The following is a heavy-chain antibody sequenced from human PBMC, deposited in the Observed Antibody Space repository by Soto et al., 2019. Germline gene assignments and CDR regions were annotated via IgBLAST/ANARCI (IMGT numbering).Heavy chain of an antibody. D-gene: IGHD3-9*01. Sequence: PGGSLRLSCAASGFTFSDYYMSWIRQAPGKGLEWVSYISSSGSTIYYADSVKGRFTISRDNAKNSLYLQMNSLRAEDTAVYYCARGVAVDILTRFYGMGVWGQGTTVTVSS. CDR3: ARGVAVDILTRFYGMGV. J-gene: IGHJ6*02. CDR1: GFTFSDYY. CDR2: ISSSGSTI. V-gene: IGHV3-11*01.